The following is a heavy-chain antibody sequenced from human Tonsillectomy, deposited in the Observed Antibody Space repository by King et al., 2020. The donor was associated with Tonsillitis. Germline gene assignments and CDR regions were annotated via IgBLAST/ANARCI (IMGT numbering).Heavy chain of an antibody. CDR1: GFTFSDFP. CDR3: VKSKTISATDAFDV. CDR2: ISAIGAST. J-gene: IGHJ3*01. V-gene: IGHV3-64D*06. Sequence: VQLVESGGGLVQPGGSLRLSCSASGFTFSDFPLHWFRQAPGKGLEFISYISAIGASTFYADSVRGRFTISRDNSKNTLFLQMTTLRPQDTAVYYCVKSKTISATDAFDVWGHGTMVSVSS. D-gene: IGHD3-9*01.